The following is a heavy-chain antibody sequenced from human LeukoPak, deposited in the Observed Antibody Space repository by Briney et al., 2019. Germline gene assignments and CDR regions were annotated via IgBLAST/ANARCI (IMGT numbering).Heavy chain of an antibody. V-gene: IGHV3-23*01. Sequence: GGSLRLSCAASGFTFSSYAMSWVRQAPGKGLVWVSAISGSGGSTYYADSVKGRFTISRDNSKNTLYLQMNSLRAEDTAVYYCAKVREARYSSSWYYFDYWGQGTLVTVSS. CDR3: AKVREARYSSSWYYFDY. J-gene: IGHJ4*02. CDR2: ISGSGGST. CDR1: GFTFSSYA. D-gene: IGHD6-13*01.